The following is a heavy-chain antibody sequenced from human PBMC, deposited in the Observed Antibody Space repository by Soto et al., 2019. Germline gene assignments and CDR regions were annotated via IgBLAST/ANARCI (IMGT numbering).Heavy chain of an antibody. CDR2: INPSGGST. Sequence: QVQLVQSGAEVKKPGASVKFSCKASGYTFISFYIHWVRQAPGQGLEWMGIINPSGGSTSYAQKFQGRVTMTRGTSTCTVIMELSSLSSEDTAVYDCAGERDVRGAIFRVDYYFGMDVWGQGTTVTVSS. CDR1: GYTFISFY. D-gene: IGHD3-10*02. CDR3: AGERDVRGAIFRVDYYFGMDV. J-gene: IGHJ6*02. V-gene: IGHV1-46*01.